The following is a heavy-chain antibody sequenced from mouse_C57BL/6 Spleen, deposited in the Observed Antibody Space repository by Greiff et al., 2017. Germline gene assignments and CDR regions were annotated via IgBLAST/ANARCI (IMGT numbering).Heavy chain of an antibody. CDR3: ARYGSSYPWFAY. D-gene: IGHD1-1*01. J-gene: IGHJ3*01. V-gene: IGHV1-61*01. Sequence: QVQLKQPGAELVRPGSSVKLSCKASGYTFTSYWMDWVKQRPGQGLEWIGNIYPSDSETHYNQKFKDKATLTVDKSSSTAYMQLSSLTSEDSAVYYCARYGSSYPWFAYWGQGTLVTVSA. CDR1: GYTFTSYW. CDR2: IYPSDSET.